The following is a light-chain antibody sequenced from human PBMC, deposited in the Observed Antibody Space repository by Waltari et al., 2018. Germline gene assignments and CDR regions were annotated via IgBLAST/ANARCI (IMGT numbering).Light chain of an antibody. V-gene: IGLV2-14*01. CDR3: SSYTSSSTLHV. CDR1: SSDVSGYNY. J-gene: IGLJ1*01. Sequence: QSALTQPASVSGSPGQSITISCTGTSSDVSGYNYVAWYQQHPGKAPKLMIYDVSKRPSGVSNRFSGSKSGNTASLTISGLQAEDEADYYCSSYTSSSTLHVFGTGTKVTVL. CDR2: DVS.